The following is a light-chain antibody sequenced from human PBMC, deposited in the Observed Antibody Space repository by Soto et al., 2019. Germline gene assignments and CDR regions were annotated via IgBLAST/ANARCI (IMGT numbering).Light chain of an antibody. CDR3: SSYTSTNTVV. Sequence: QSALTLPASVSGSPGQSITISCTGTNSDIGGYNFDSWYQQHPGKAPKLIFYDVTNRPSGVSNRFSGSKSGKTASLTISGLQAEDDAVYYCSSYTSTNTVVFGVGTMVTVL. J-gene: IGLJ2*01. V-gene: IGLV2-14*03. CDR2: DVT. CDR1: NSDIGGYNF.